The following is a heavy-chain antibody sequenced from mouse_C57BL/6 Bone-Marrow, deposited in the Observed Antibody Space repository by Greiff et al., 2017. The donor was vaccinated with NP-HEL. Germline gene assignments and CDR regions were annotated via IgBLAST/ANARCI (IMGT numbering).Heavy chain of an antibody. CDR1: GFSLTSYA. J-gene: IGHJ4*01. D-gene: IGHD1-1*01. CDR2: IWTGGGT. V-gene: IGHV2-9-1*01. CDR3: ARNPYYYGSSYDYAMDY. Sequence: VKLVESGPGLVAPSQSLSITCTVSGFSLTSYAISWVRQPPGKGLEWLGVIWTGGGTNYNSALKSRLSISKDNSKSQVFLKMNSLQTDDTARYYCARNPYYYGSSYDYAMDYWGQGTSVTVSS.